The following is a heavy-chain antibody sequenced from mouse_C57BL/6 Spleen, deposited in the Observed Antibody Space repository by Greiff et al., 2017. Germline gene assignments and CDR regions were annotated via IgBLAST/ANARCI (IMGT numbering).Heavy chain of an antibody. J-gene: IGHJ4*01. Sequence: QVQLKQSGAELVRPGASVTLSCKASGYTFTDYEMHWVKQTPVHGLEWIGAIDPETGGTAYNQKFKGKAILTADKTSSTAYMELRSLTSEDSAVYYCTRTTTVVAHYYAMDYWGQGTSVTVSS. CDR1: GYTFTDYE. V-gene: IGHV1-15*01. D-gene: IGHD1-1*01. CDR3: TRTTTVVAHYYAMDY. CDR2: IDPETGGT.